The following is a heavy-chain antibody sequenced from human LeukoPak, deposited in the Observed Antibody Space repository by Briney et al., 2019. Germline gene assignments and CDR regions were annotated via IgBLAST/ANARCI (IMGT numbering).Heavy chain of an antibody. J-gene: IGHJ3*02. V-gene: IGHV3-64*02. CDR1: GFTFGRYA. CDR2: ISSDGGST. Sequence: PGGSLRLSCAISGFTFGRYAMYWVRQAPGKGLEFVSGISSDGGSTYYADSVKGRFTISRDNSKNTLFLQMGSLRAEDMAVYYCARNFYDTTGQFAAFDIWGQGTMVNVSS. D-gene: IGHD3-22*01. CDR3: ARNFYDTTGQFAAFDI.